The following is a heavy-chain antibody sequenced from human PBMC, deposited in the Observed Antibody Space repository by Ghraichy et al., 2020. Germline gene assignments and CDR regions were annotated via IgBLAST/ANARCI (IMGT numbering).Heavy chain of an antibody. J-gene: IGHJ6*02. CDR3: ARALRYDYAPEPYYYGLDV. Sequence: VKVSCKATGYTFTSHGIGWVRQAPGQGLEWMGWISPHNGHTNYAQKFQGRVMMTTDTSTSTAYMELRSLRSDDTAVYYCARALRYDYAPEPYYYGLDVWGQGTTVTVSS. V-gene: IGHV1-18*04. D-gene: IGHD4/OR15-4a*01. CDR1: GYTFTSHG. CDR2: ISPHNGHT.